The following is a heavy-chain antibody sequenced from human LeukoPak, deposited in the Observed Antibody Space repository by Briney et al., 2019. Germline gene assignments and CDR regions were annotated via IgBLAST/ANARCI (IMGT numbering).Heavy chain of an antibody. J-gene: IGHJ4*02. V-gene: IGHV4-34*01. CDR3: ASGGTVAARLFDY. D-gene: IGHD6-6*01. Sequence: SETPSLTCAVYGGSFSGYYWSWISQPPGKGLEWIGEINHSGSTNYNPSLKSRVTISVDTSKNQFSLKLSSVTAADTAVYYCASGGTVAARLFDYWGQGTLVTVSS. CDR1: GGSFSGYY. CDR2: INHSGST.